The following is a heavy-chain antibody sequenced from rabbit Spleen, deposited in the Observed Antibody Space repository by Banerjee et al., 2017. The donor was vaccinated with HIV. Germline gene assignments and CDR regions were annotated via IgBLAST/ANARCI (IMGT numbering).Heavy chain of an antibody. CDR1: GFDFSNYG. J-gene: IGHJ6*01. D-gene: IGHD1-1*01. CDR3: VRDTSSSFSSYGMDL. CDR2: IEPIFGNT. V-gene: IGHV1S47*01. Sequence: QEQLVESGGGLVQPGGSLKLSCTASGFDFSNYGVTWVRQAPGKGLEWIGYIEPIFGNTYYASWVNGRFTISSHNAQNTLYLQLSSLTAADTATYFCVRDTSSSFSSYGMDLWGPWTLVTVS.